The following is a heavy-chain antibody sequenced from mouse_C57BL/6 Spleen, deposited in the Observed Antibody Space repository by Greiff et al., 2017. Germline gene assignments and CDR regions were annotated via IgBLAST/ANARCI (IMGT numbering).Heavy chain of an antibody. CDR3: TIYYDYIDY. V-gene: IGHV1-15*01. CDR2: IDPETGGT. CDR1: GYTFTDYE. D-gene: IGHD2-4*01. Sequence: QVQLQQSGAELVRPGASVTLSCKASGYTFTDYEMHWVKQTPVHGLEWIGAIDPETGGTAYNQKFKGEAILTADKSSSTAYMELRSLTSEDSAVYYCTIYYDYIDYWGQGTTLTVSS. J-gene: IGHJ2*01.